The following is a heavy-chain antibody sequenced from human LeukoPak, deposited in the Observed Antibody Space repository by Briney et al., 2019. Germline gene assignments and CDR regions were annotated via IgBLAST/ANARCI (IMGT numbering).Heavy chain of an antibody. CDR2: ISYDGSNK. D-gene: IGHD3-16*01. CDR1: EFTFRSYD. V-gene: IGHV3-30*18. CDR3: AKEVRGDAFDI. J-gene: IGHJ3*02. Sequence: GGSLRLSCVASEFTFRSYDMHWARQAPGKGLEWVAVISYDGSNKDYADSVKGRFTISRDNTKNTLFLQMNSLRAEDTAVYYCAKEVRGDAFDIWGQGTMVTVSS.